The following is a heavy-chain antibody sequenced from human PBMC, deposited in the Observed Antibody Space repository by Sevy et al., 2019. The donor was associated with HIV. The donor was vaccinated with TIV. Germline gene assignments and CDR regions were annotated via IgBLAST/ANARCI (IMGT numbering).Heavy chain of an antibody. D-gene: IGHD6-6*01. J-gene: IGHJ5*02. CDR1: GFTFSSYA. CDR2: ISYDGSNK. V-gene: IGHV3-30-3*01. Sequence: GGCLRLSCAASGFTFSSYAMHWVRQAPGKGLEWVAVISYDGSNKYYADSVKGRFTISRDNSKNTLYLQMNSLRAEDTPVYYCARDGYTCSSRAFWFDPWGQGTLVTVSS. CDR3: ARDGYTCSSRAFWFDP.